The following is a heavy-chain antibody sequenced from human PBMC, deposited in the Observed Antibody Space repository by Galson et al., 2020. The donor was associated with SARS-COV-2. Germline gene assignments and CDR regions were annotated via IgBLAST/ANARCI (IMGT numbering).Heavy chain of an antibody. CDR3: ARGYQLLVYAY. Sequence: ETSETLSLTCTVSGGSINSNGYYWIWIRQHPEKGLEWIGYIDYSGSTDYNPSLKSRVTISMNTPKSQFSLKRSSVTAADSAVYYCARGYQLLVYAYWGQGTLVAVSS. J-gene: IGHJ4*02. V-gene: IGHV4-31*03. CDR2: IDYSGST. CDR1: GGSINSNGYY. D-gene: IGHD2-2*01.